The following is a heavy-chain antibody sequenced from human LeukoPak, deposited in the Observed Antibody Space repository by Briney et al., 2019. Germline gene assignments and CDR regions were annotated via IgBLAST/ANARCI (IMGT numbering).Heavy chain of an antibody. CDR3: AKGVRLGSITMIRGVRRAYYYYMDV. J-gene: IGHJ6*03. V-gene: IGHV3-20*04. D-gene: IGHD3-10*01. CDR2: INWNGGST. Sequence: GGSLRLSCAASGFTFDDYGMSWVRQAPGKGLEWVSGINWNGGSTGYADSVKGRFTISRDNSKNTLYLQMNSLRAEDTAVYYCAKGVRLGSITMIRGVRRAYYYYMDVWGKGTTVTISS. CDR1: GFTFDDYG.